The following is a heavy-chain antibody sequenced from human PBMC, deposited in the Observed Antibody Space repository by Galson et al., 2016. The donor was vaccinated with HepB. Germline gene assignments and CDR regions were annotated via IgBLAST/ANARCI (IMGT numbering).Heavy chain of an antibody. Sequence: SLRLSCAASGFAYDDSGVSWVRQAPGKGLEWVSTISWNSGTIDYADSVKGRFTIRRDNAKNSLHLQMTSLRTEDTALYYCAKDRGNLNYYQLYGLDVWGLGTQVTVS. D-gene: IGHD2/OR15-2a*01. CDR2: ISWNSGTI. CDR1: GFAYDDSG. V-gene: IGHV3-9*01. CDR3: AKDRGNLNYYQLYGLDV. J-gene: IGHJ6*02.